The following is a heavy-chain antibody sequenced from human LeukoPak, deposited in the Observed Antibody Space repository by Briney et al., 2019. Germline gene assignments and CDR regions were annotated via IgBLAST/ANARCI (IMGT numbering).Heavy chain of an antibody. Sequence: PGTLCLTSAVSGGSISGTNWWGWVGRPPGKGRGWSGEIYRSGSTNYNPSLKRRVTMSVDTSKNQFSLQLSSVTAADTAVYYCARDVPSGSYYCAFDIWGQGTMVTVSS. CDR2: IYRSGST. D-gene: IGHD1-26*01. J-gene: IGHJ3*02. CDR3: ARDVPSGSYYCAFDI. V-gene: IGHV4-4*03. CDR1: GGSISGTNW.